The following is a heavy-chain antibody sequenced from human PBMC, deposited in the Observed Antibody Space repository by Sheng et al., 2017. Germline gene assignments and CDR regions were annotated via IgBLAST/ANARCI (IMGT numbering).Heavy chain of an antibody. CDR1: GYSISSGYY. D-gene: IGHD3-22*01. CDR3: AREVIVVVTNWFDP. Sequence: QVQLQESGPGLVKPSETLSLTCAVSGYSISSGYYWGWIRQPPGKGLEWIGSIYHSGSTYYNPSLKSRVTISVDTSKNQFSLKLRSVTAADTAVYYCAREVIVVVTNWFDPWGQGTLVTVSS. CDR2: IYHSGST. J-gene: IGHJ5*02. V-gene: IGHV4-38-2*02.